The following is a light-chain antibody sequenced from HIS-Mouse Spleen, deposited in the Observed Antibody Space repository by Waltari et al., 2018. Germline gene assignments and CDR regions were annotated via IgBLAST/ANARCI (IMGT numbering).Light chain of an antibody. CDR1: SSDVGGYNL. V-gene: IGLV2-23*01. J-gene: IGLJ3*02. Sequence: QSALTQPASVSGSPGQSITISCTGTSSDVGGYNLVSWYQQPPGQAPKLMIYEGSKRPSGVSNRFSGSKSGNTASLTISGLQAEDEADYYCCSYAGSSWVFGGGTKLTVL. CDR2: EGS. CDR3: CSYAGSSWV.